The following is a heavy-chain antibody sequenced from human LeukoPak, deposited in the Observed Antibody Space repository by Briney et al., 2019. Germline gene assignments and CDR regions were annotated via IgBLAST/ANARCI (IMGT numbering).Heavy chain of an antibody. V-gene: IGHV3-30*18. CDR1: GFTFSSCG. CDR3: AKDRDPRGSSWSLDY. Sequence: GGSLRLSCAASGFTFSSCGMHWVRQAPGKGLEWVTVISYDGSNKYYADSVKGRFTISRDNSKNTLYLQMNSLRAEDTAVYYCAKDRDPRGSSWSLDYWGQGTLVTVSS. D-gene: IGHD6-13*01. J-gene: IGHJ4*02. CDR2: ISYDGSNK.